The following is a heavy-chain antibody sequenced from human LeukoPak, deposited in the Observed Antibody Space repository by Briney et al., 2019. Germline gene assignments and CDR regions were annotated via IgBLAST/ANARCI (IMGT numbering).Heavy chain of an antibody. CDR3: ARGQKDFWSGYPPIY. Sequence: SETLSLTCAVYGGSFIGYYWSWVRQPPGKGLEWIGEINVSGSTNYNPSLKSRVTISVDTSKNQFSLKLSSVTAADTAVYYCARGQKDFWSGYPPIYWGQGTLVTVSS. CDR1: GGSFIGYY. J-gene: IGHJ4*02. CDR2: INVSGST. V-gene: IGHV4-34*01. D-gene: IGHD3-3*01.